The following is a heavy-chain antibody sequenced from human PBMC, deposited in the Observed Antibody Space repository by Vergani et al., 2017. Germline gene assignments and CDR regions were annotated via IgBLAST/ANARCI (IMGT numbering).Heavy chain of an antibody. V-gene: IGHV3-23*04. CDR3: AKLRRYSSSSDFDY. CDR2: ISGSGGST. J-gene: IGHJ4*02. CDR1: GFTFSSYA. Sequence: VHLVESGGGVVQPGRSLRLSCVVSGFTFSSYAMSWVRQAPGKGLEWVSAISGSGGSTYYADSVKGRFTISRDNSKNTLYLQMNSLRAEDTAVYYCAKLRRYSSSSDFDYWGQGTLVTVSS. D-gene: IGHD6-6*01.